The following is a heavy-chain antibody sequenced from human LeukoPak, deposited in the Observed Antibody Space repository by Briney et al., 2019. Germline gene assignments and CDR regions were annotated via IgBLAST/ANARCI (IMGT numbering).Heavy chain of an antibody. Sequence: SGRSLRLSCAASGFTFSSYGMHWVRQAPGKGLEWVAVIWYDGSNKYYADSVKGRFTISRDNSKNTLYLQMNSLRAEDTAVYYCARVGSGSYFLDGFDIWGQGTMVTVSS. V-gene: IGHV3-33*01. CDR1: GFTFSSYG. CDR2: IWYDGSNK. J-gene: IGHJ3*02. CDR3: ARVGSGSYFLDGFDI. D-gene: IGHD1-26*01.